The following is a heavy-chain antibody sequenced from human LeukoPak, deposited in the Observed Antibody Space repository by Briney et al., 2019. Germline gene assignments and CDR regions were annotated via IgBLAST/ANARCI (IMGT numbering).Heavy chain of an antibody. CDR1: GGSISSSNW. D-gene: IGHD3-10*01. CDR2: IYHSGST. Sequence: PSETLSLTCAVSGGSISSSNWWSWVRQPPGKGLEWIGDIYHSGSTNYNPSLKSRVTISVDKSKNQFSLKLSSVTAADTAVYYCARVSMVRDASIDYWGQGTLVTVSS. CDR3: ARVSMVRDASIDY. J-gene: IGHJ4*02. V-gene: IGHV4-4*02.